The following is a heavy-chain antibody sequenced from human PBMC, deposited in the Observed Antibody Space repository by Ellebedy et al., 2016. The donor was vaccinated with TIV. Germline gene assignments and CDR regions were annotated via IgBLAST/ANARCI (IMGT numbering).Heavy chain of an antibody. CDR3: ARGPIVSEIYYLGV. CDR1: GYTLTSYG. J-gene: IGHJ6*04. D-gene: IGHD3-10*01. Sequence: AASVKVSCKASGYTLTSYGISWVRQAPGQGVEGMGWISAYNGNTDYSQNLQGRVTMTTDTSTSTAYIELRSLRSDDTAVYYCARGPIVSEIYYLGVWGKGTTVTVSS. V-gene: IGHV1-18*01. CDR2: ISAYNGNT.